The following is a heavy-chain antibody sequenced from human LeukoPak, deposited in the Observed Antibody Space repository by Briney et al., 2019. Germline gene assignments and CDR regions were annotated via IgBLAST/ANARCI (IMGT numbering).Heavy chain of an antibody. D-gene: IGHD6-19*01. J-gene: IGHJ4*02. Sequence: GGSLRLSCAASGFTFSDYYMSWIRQAPGRGLEWVSYISSSSSYTDYADSVKGRFTISRDNSNNTLYLQMNSLRAEDTALYYCARAIRGWSIDYWGQGTLVTVSS. CDR1: GFTFSDYY. V-gene: IGHV3-11*05. CDR2: ISSSSSYT. CDR3: ARAIRGWSIDY.